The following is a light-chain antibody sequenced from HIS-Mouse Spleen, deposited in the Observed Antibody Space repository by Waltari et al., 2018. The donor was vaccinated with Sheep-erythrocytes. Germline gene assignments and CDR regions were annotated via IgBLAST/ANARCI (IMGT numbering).Light chain of an antibody. CDR3: SSYAGSNKV. V-gene: IGLV2-8*01. J-gene: IGLJ2*01. CDR1: SSDVAGYNC. Sequence: QSALTQPPSASGSPGPSVTSSCSGTSSDVAGYNCVSWYQQHPGKAPKLMIYEVSKRPSGVPDRFSGSKSGNTASLTVSGLQAEDEADYYCSSYAGSNKVFGGGTKLTVL. CDR2: EVS.